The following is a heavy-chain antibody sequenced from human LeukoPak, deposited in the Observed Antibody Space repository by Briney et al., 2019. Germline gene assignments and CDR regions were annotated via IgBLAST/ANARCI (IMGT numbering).Heavy chain of an antibody. D-gene: IGHD5-12*01. Sequence: GGSLRLSYAASGFRFTGYWMTSVRQAPGKGLEWVARLHPDGSERNYVGSVEGRFTVSGDNAKSSLYLQMNSLRVEDTAVYYCARGGYSFDYLGQGTLVTVSS. J-gene: IGHJ4*02. V-gene: IGHV3-7*01. CDR2: LHPDGSER. CDR3: ARGGYSFDY. CDR1: GFRFTGYW.